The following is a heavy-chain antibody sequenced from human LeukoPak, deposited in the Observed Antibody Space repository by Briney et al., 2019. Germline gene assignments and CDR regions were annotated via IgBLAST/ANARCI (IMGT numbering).Heavy chain of an antibody. CDR2: ISGSGGST. CDR1: GFTFSSYA. V-gene: IGHV3-23*01. J-gene: IGHJ4*02. Sequence: GGSLRLSCAASGFTFSSYAMSWVRQAPGKGLEWVSAISGSGGSTYYADSVKGRFTVSRDNSKNTLYLQMNSLRAEDTAVYYCAGLPFLEWLLYYGLEEDYWGQGTLVTVSS. D-gene: IGHD3-3*01. CDR3: AGLPFLEWLLYYGLEEDY.